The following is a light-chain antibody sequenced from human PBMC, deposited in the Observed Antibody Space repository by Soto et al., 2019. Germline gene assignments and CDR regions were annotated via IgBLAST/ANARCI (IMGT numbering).Light chain of an antibody. CDR1: QSLIHSDGDTY. V-gene: IGKV2-30*02. CDR3: MQCTHWPWT. Sequence: DVVMTQSPLSLPVTLGQPASISCRSSQSLIHSDGDTYLNWFQQRPGQSPRRLIYKVSDRDSGVPDRFTGSASGTNFTMKISRVEAEDVRVYYCMQCTHWPWTFGQGTEVEIK. J-gene: IGKJ1*01. CDR2: KVS.